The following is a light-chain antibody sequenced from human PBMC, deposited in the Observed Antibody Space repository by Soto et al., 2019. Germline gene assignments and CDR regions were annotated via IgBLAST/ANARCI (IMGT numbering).Light chain of an antibody. CDR2: AAS. CDR3: LQYYSYPYT. Sequence: AIRMTKSPSSFSASTGDRVTIICRASQGISSYLAWYQQKPGKAPKLLIYAASTLQSGVPSRFSGSGSGTDFTLTISCLQSEDSATYYCLQYYSYPYTFGQGTKLEIK. V-gene: IGKV1-8*01. J-gene: IGKJ2*01. CDR1: QGISSY.